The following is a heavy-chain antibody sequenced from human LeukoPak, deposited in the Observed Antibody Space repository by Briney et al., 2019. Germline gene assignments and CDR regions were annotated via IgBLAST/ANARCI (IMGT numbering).Heavy chain of an antibody. CDR1: GFTFKSYG. V-gene: IGHV3-30*18. D-gene: IGHD4-17*01. CDR3: AKDRSDYGSLGYFDY. J-gene: IGHJ4*02. Sequence: GGSLRLSCAASGFTFKSYGMHWVRQAPGKGLEWVAVISYDGSNKYYADSVKGRFTISRDNSKNTLYLQMNSLRAEDTAVYYCAKDRSDYGSLGYFDYWGQGTLVTVSS. CDR2: ISYDGSNK.